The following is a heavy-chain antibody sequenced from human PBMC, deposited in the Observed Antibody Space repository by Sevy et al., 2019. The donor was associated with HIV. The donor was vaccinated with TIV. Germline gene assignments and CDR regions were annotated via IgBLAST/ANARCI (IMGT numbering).Heavy chain of an antibody. J-gene: IGHJ4*02. Sequence: GSLRLSCAASGFIFSSYDMNWVRQAPGKGLQWVSSISLSNTSMYYVDSVKGRFSTSRDNARNSLSLQMNSLRAEDTAVYYCARSGYNYRGIDYWGQGTLVTVSS. D-gene: IGHD5-12*01. V-gene: IGHV3-21*01. CDR2: ISLSNTSM. CDR1: GFIFSSYD. CDR3: ARSGYNYRGIDY.